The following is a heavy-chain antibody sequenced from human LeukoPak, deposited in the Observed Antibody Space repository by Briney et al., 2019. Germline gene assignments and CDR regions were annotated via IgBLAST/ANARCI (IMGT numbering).Heavy chain of an antibody. D-gene: IGHD3-10*01. V-gene: IGHV4-31*03. CDR3: ARHARGFGENWFDP. Sequence: PSQTLSLTCTVSGGSISSGGYYWSWIRQHPGKGLEWIGYIYYSGSTYYNPSLKSRVTISVDTSKIQFSLKLTSVTAADTAVYYCARHARGFGENWFDPWGQGTLVTVSS. J-gene: IGHJ5*02. CDR2: IYYSGST. CDR1: GGSISSGGYY.